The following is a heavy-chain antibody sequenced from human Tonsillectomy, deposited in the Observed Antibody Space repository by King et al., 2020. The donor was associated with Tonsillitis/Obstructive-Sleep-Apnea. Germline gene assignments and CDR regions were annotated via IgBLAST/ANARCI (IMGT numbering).Heavy chain of an antibody. Sequence: QVQLQQWGAGLLKPSETLSLTCAVYGGSFSGYYWSWIRQPPGKGLEWIGEINHSGSTNYNPSLKSRVTISVDTSKNQFSLKLSSVTAADTAVYYCARLSPPNYEFWSGPTGDYVDYWGQGTLVTVSS. CDR2: INHSGST. V-gene: IGHV4-34*01. J-gene: IGHJ4*02. D-gene: IGHD3-3*01. CDR1: GGSFSGYY. CDR3: ARLSPPNYEFWSGPTGDYVDY.